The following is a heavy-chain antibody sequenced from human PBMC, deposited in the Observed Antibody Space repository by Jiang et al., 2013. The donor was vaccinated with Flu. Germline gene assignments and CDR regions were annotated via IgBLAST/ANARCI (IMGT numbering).Heavy chain of an antibody. D-gene: IGHD4-11*01. Sequence: SLKISCKGSGYSFTSYWDRLGAPDARERPGVDGIIYPGDSDTRYSPSFQGQVTISADKSISTAYLQWSSLKASDTAMYYCASYSNYFTFDIWGQGTMVTVSS. CDR1: GYSFTSYW. J-gene: IGHJ3*02. CDR2: IYPGDSDT. V-gene: IGHV5-51*01. CDR3: ASYSNYFTFDI.